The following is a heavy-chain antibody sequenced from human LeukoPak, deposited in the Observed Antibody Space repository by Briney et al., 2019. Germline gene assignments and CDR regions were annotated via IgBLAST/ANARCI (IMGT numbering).Heavy chain of an antibody. CDR3: ARDLNYYDSSGYPDY. J-gene: IGHJ4*02. CDR1: GYTFTSYY. V-gene: IGHV1-46*01. Sequence: EASVKVSCKGSGYTFTSYYMHSVRQAPGQGLEGMGIINPSGGSTSYDQQFQGGVTMTRDMSTSTVYMELSSLRSEDTAVYYCARDLNYYDSSGYPDYWGQGTLVTVSS. D-gene: IGHD3-22*01. CDR2: INPSGGST.